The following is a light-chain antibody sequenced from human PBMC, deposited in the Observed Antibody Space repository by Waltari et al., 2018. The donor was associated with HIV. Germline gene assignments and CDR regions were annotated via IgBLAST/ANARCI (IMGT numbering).Light chain of an antibody. V-gene: IGKV3-15*01. Sequence: EKVMTQSPATLSVSPGERATLSCRASQPINNNLAWYQQKPGQAPQLPIYGASTRAAGVPDRFSGSGSGTEFSLTISSLQSEDLAIYYCQQYNNWPQTFGQGTKVEIK. J-gene: IGKJ2*01. CDR1: QPINNN. CDR3: QQYNNWPQT. CDR2: GAS.